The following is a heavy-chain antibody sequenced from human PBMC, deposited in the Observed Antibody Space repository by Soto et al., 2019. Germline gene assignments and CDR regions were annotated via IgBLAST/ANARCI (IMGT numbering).Heavy chain of an antibody. J-gene: IGHJ6*02. V-gene: IGHV4-4*07. Sequence: QVQLQESGPGLVKPSETLSLTCIVSGGSISSYYWSWIRQPAGKGLEWIGRIYTSGNMSYNPSLKSRVTMSLDTSKRQFSLKLTAVNAADTAVYYCARDNTNFWSAYYYGMDGWGQGTTVTVSS. CDR2: IYTSGNM. D-gene: IGHD3-3*01. CDR1: GGSISSYY. CDR3: ARDNTNFWSAYYYGMDG.